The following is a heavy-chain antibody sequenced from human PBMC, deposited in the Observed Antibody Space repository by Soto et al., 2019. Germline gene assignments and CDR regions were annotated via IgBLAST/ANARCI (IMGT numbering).Heavy chain of an antibody. V-gene: IGHV3-48*01. J-gene: IGHJ4*01. Sequence: EVHLVESGGGLEQPGGSLRLACVASGFAFSGFAMNWVRQAPGKGLEWVSDINRETTIIDYADSVKGRFTISRDNAKNSLYLQMNSLRVEDTAVYYCARDNDWAFDSWGHGTLVSVSS. D-gene: IGHD2-21*01. CDR2: INRETTII. CDR3: ARDNDWAFDS. CDR1: GFAFSGFA.